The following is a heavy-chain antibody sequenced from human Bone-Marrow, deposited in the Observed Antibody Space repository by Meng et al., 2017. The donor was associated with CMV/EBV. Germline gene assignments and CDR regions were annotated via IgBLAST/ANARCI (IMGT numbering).Heavy chain of an antibody. D-gene: IGHD3-3*01. CDR3: ARGGWDYDFWSGYHGGMDV. CDR2: ISYDGSNK. Sequence: GGSLRLSCAASGFTFSSYAMHWVRQAPGKGLEWVAVISYDGSNKYYADSVKGRFTISRDNSKNTLYLQMNSLRAEDTAVYYCARGGWDYDFWSGYHGGMDVWGQGTTVTVSS. CDR1: GFTFSSYA. J-gene: IGHJ6*02. V-gene: IGHV3-30-3*01.